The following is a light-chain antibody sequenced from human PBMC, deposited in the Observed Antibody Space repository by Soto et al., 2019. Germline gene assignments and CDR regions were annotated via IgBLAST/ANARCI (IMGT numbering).Light chain of an antibody. CDR1: SSNIGNNY. CDR3: GTWDSSLSAGV. CDR2: DNN. Sequence: QAVVTQPPSVSAAPGQKVTISCSGGSSNIGNNYVSWYQHLPGTAPKLLISDNNNRPSGIPDRFSGSKSGTSATLAITGLQTGDEADYYCGTWDSSLSAGVFGGGTKVTVL. V-gene: IGLV1-51*01. J-gene: IGLJ2*01.